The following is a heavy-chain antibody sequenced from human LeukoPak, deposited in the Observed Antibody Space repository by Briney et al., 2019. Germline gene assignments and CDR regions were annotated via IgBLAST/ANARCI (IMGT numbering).Heavy chain of an antibody. J-gene: IGHJ3*02. Sequence: SETLSLTCTVSGGSISSYYWSWIRQPPGKGLEWIGYIYYSGSTNYNPSLKSRVTISVDTSKNQFSLKLSSVTAADTAVYYCARATFGESYYAFDIWGQGTMVTVSS. V-gene: IGHV4-59*01. CDR2: IYYSGST. CDR3: ARATFGESYYAFDI. CDR1: GGSISSYY. D-gene: IGHD1-26*01.